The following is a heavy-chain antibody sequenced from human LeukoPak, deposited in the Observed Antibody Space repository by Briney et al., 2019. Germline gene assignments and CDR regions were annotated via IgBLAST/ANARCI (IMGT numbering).Heavy chain of an antibody. D-gene: IGHD3-9*01. Sequence: GGSLRLSCAASGFTFSSYSMNWVRQAPGKGLEWVSSISSSSSYIYYADSVKGRFTISRDNAKNSLYLQMNSLRAEDTAVYYCARVDDYDILTRDYYYGMDVWGQGTLVTVSS. V-gene: IGHV3-21*01. CDR1: GFTFSSYS. CDR3: ARVDDYDILTRDYYYGMDV. J-gene: IGHJ6*02. CDR2: ISSSSSYI.